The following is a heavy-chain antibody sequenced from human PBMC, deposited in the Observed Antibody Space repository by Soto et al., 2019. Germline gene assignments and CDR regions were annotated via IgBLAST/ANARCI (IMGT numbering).Heavy chain of an antibody. Sequence: QVQLQESGPGLVKPSETLSLTCTVSGGSVSSGSYYWSWIRQPPGKGLEWIGYIYYSGSTNYNPSLKSRVTISVDTSKHQFSLKVSSVTAADTAVYYCARATDYYYYGMDVWGQGTTVTVSS. CDR2: IYYSGST. J-gene: IGHJ6*02. V-gene: IGHV4-61*01. CDR3: ARATDYYYYGMDV. CDR1: GGSVSSGSYY.